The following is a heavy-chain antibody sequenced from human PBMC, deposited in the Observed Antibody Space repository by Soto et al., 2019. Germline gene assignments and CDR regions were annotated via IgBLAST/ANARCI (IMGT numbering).Heavy chain of an antibody. Sequence: QVQLVQSGAEVKKPGASVNISCKTSGYTFTSYTIHWVRQAPGQRLEWMGWINAGNGDTKYLQKFQGRVTITRDTPARTAYMELSSLRSEDTAVYYCANATGGRWFDPWGQGTLVTVSS. CDR1: GYTFTSYT. CDR3: ANATGGRWFDP. J-gene: IGHJ5*02. CDR2: INAGNGDT. D-gene: IGHD1-1*01. V-gene: IGHV1-3*01.